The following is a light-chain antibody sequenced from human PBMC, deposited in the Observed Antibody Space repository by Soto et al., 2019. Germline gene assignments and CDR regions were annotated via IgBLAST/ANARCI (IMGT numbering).Light chain of an antibody. CDR1: SSDVCGYNY. CDR3: CSYAGSYTVV. Sequence: QSALTQPRSVSGSPGQSVTISCTGTSSDVCGYNYVSWYQQHPGKAPKLMIYDVNKRPSGVPDRFSGSKSGNTASLTIAGLQAEDEADYYCCSYAGSYTVVFGGGTKLTVL. CDR2: DVN. V-gene: IGLV2-11*01. J-gene: IGLJ2*01.